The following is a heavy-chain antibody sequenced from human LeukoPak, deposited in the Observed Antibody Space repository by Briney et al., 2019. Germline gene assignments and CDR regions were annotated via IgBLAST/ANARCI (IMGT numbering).Heavy chain of an antibody. CDR3: AREGQRSSSLLGAFDI. CDR1: GYTFTSYY. J-gene: IGHJ3*02. D-gene: IGHD6-13*01. CDR2: INPTGGTT. V-gene: IGHV1-46*01. Sequence: ASVKVSCKASGYTFTSYYIHWVRQAPGQGPEWMGIINPTGGTTSYAQKFQGRVTMTRDTSTSTVYMELSSLRSEDTAVYHCAREGQRSSSLLGAFDIWGQGTMVTVSS.